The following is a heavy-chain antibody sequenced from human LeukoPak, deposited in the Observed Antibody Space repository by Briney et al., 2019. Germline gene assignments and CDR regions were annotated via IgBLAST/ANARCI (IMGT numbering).Heavy chain of an antibody. CDR3: AKDLGSSTRPSGAFDI. CDR2: IYYSGST. J-gene: IGHJ3*02. V-gene: IGHV4-39*02. D-gene: IGHD2-2*01. Sequence: SETLSLTCTVSGGSISSSSYYWGWIRQPPGKGLEWIGSIYYSGSTYYNPSLKSRVTISVDTSKNQFSLKLSSVTAADTAVYYCAKDLGSSTRPSGAFDIWGQGTMVTVSS. CDR1: GGSISSSSYY.